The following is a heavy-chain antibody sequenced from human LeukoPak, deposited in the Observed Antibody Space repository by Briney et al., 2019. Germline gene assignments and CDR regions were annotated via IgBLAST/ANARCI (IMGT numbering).Heavy chain of an antibody. CDR1: GVSFSGHY. CDR2: INHSGST. CDR3: ARAPAAAGTIDY. Sequence: TSETLSLTCAVYGVSFSGHYWTWIRQSPGKGLEWIGEINHSGSTNYSPSLKSRVTISVDTPKNHFSLKLTSVTAADTAVYYCARAPAAAGTIDYWGQGTLVTVSS. D-gene: IGHD6-13*01. V-gene: IGHV4-34*01. J-gene: IGHJ4*02.